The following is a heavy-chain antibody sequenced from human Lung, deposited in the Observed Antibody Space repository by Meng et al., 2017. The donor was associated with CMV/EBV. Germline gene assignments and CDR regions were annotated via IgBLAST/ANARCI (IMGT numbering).Heavy chain of an antibody. CDR1: GFTFRTYP. CDR3: AKTFYGSSWYDGYYFDY. J-gene: IGHJ4*02. Sequence: GEXXKISCASSGFTFRTYPMSWVRQAPGKGLEWVSTISNSGGYSTYYADSVEGRFTISRDNSKNTLYLQINSLRVDDTAVYYCAKTFYGSSWYDGYYFDYXGQGXLVTVSS. CDR2: ISNSGGYST. V-gene: IGHV3-23*01. D-gene: IGHD6-13*01.